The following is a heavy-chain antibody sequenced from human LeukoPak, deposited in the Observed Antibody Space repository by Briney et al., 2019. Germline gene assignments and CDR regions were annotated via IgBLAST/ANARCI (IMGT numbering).Heavy chain of an antibody. D-gene: IGHD2-2*01. CDR3: ARDPLTTEYQLLSGFDP. CDR2: IYPGDSDT. Sequence: GESLKISCKGSGYSFSSYWIGWVRQMPGKGLEWMGIIYPGDSDTRYSPSFQGQVTISADKSISTAYLQWSSLRSEDTAVYYCARDPLTTEYQLLSGFDPWGQGTLVTVSS. V-gene: IGHV5-51*01. CDR1: GYSFSSYW. J-gene: IGHJ5*02.